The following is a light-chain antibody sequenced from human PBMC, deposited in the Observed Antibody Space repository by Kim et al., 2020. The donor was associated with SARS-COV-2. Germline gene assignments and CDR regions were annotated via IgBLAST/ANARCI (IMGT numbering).Light chain of an antibody. J-gene: IGLJ3*02. V-gene: IGLV3-25*01. CDR1: ALREQY. CDR2: EDT. Sequence: PEQPARITCSGYALREQYVSWYQQKPGQAPVVLIYEDTQRPSGIPERFSGSTSGKTATLTISAAQAEDEADYYCQASDSSDTYCVFGAGTQLTVL. CDR3: QASDSSDTYCV.